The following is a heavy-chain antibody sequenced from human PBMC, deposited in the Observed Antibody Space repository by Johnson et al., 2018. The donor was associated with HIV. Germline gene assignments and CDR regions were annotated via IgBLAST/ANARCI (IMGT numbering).Heavy chain of an antibody. CDR3: AKAPPLSTYDYDAFDV. CDR1: GFTFSNYP. J-gene: IGHJ3*01. D-gene: IGHD5-12*01. CDR2: IWYDGKNK. Sequence: QVQLVESGGGVVRPGRSLRLSCAASGFTFSNYPMHWVRQAPGKGLEWVAVIWYDGKNKYFGDSVKGRFTISRDNSKNTLYLQMNSLRAEDTAVYYCAKAPPLSTYDYDAFDVWGQGTMVTVSS. V-gene: IGHV3-30*04.